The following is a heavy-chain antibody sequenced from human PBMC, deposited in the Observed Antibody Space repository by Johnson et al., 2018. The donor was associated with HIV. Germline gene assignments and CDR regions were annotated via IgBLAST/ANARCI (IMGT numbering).Heavy chain of an antibody. V-gene: IGHV3-30*19. D-gene: IGHD5-24*01. CDR2: ISYDGRNK. CDR1: GFTFGSYS. J-gene: IGHJ3*02. CDR3: AKVVGGGNGYNHDAFDM. Sequence: QVQLVESGGGVVQPGGSLRLSCAASGFTFGSYSMQWVRQAPGKGLEWVAVISYDGRNKHYADSVKGRFTISRDNSKNTLYLQMNSLRAEDTAVYYCAKVVGGGNGYNHDAFDMCGQGTMVTVSS.